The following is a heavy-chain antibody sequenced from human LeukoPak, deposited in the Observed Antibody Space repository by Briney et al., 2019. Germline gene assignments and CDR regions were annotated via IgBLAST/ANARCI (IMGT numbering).Heavy chain of an antibody. V-gene: IGHV1-18*01. CDR2: ISAYNGNT. J-gene: IGHJ5*02. Sequence: ASVKVSCKASGYTFTSYGISWVRQAPGQGLEWMGWISAYNGNTNYAQKLQGRVTMTTDTSTSTAYMELSRLRSDDTAVYYCARRLGRELLWFGELLESWFDPWGQGTLVTVSS. CDR3: ARRLGRELLWFGELLESWFDP. CDR1: GYTFTSYG. D-gene: IGHD3-10*01.